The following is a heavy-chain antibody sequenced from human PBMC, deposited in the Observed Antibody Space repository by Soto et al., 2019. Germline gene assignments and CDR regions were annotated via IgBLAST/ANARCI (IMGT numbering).Heavy chain of an antibody. CDR1: GYSFTSYW. V-gene: IGHV5-10-1*01. CDR3: ARREYSSSSGMVVYYYYGMDV. D-gene: IGHD6-6*01. J-gene: IGHJ6*04. CDR2: IDPSDSYT. Sequence: PGESLKISCKGSGYSFTSYWISWVRQMPGKGLEWMGRIDPSDSYTNYSPSFQGHVTISADKSISTAYLQWSSLKASDTAMYYCARREYSSSSGMVVYYYYGMDVWGKGTRVTVPS.